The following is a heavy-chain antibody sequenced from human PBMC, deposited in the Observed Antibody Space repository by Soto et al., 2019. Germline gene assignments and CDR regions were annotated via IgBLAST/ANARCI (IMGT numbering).Heavy chain of an antibody. J-gene: IGHJ2*01. V-gene: IGHV4-31*03. CDR2: IYYSGST. Sequence: QVQLQESGPGLVKSSQTLSLTCTVSGGSITSDDYSWSWIRQHPGKGLEGIGDIYYSGSTHYNPSLKSRLSISVDTSKSHFSLKLSSVTAADTAVYYCARAEIYGDYVSWYFDLWGRGTLVTVSS. CDR3: ARAEIYGDYVSWYFDL. CDR1: GGSITSDDYS. D-gene: IGHD4-17*01.